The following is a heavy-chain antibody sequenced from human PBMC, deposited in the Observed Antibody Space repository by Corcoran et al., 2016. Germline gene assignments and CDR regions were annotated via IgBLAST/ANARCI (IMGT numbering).Heavy chain of an antibody. D-gene: IGHD5-12*01. Sequence: EVQLVESGGGLVKPGGSLRLSCAASGFTFSNAWMNWVRQAPGKGLEWVGRIKSKTDGGTTDYAAPVKGRFTISRDDSKNTLYLQMNSLKTEDTVVYYCTTDLAGYSGYDTNFDYWGQGTLVTVSS. J-gene: IGHJ4*02. V-gene: IGHV3-15*07. CDR2: IKSKTDGGTT. CDR3: TTDLAGYSGYDTNFDY. CDR1: GFTFSNAW.